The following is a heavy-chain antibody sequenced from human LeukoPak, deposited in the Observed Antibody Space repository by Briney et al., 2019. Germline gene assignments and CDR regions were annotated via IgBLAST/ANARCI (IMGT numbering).Heavy chain of an antibody. CDR3: ARGNCGGDCYHQDYFDY. CDR1: GFTFSSYA. D-gene: IGHD2-21*02. J-gene: IGHJ4*02. CDR2: ISYDGSNK. V-gene: IGHV3-30-3*01. Sequence: GGSLRLSCAASGFTFSSYAMHWVRQAPGKGLEWVAVISYDGSNKYYADSVKGRFTISRDNSKNTLYLQMNSLRADDTAVYYCARGNCGGDCYHQDYFDYWGQGTLVTVSS.